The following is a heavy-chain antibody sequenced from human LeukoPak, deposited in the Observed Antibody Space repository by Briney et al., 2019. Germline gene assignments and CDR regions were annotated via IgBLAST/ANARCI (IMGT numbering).Heavy chain of an antibody. CDR3: ARAITVVDSY. CDR2: IDGDGTEK. D-gene: IGHD2-2*01. Sequence: GGSLRLSCAASAFTFNRYWMNWVRQAPGKGLEWVAGIDGDGTEKYYVESVKGRFTISRDNAKKSVYLQMDSLRADDTAVYYCARAITVVDSYWGQGTLVTVSS. CDR1: AFTFNRYW. V-gene: IGHV3-7*01. J-gene: IGHJ4*02.